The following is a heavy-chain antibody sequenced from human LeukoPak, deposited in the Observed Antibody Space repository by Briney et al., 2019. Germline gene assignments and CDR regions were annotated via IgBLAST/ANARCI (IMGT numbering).Heavy chain of an antibody. CDR2: IKQDGSEK. Sequence: GGSLRLSCAASGFTFSSYWMSWVRQAPGKGLEWVANIKQDGSEKYYVDSVKGRFTISRDNAKNSLCLQMNSLRAEDTAVYYCARDLHYYDSSGSFDYWGQGTLVTVSS. D-gene: IGHD3-22*01. J-gene: IGHJ4*02. CDR1: GFTFSSYW. V-gene: IGHV3-7*03. CDR3: ARDLHYYDSSGSFDY.